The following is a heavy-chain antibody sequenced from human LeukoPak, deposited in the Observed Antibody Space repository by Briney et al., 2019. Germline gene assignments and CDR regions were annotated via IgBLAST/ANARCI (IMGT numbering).Heavy chain of an antibody. Sequence: SETLSLTCAVYGGSFSGYYWSWIRQPPGKGLEWIGEINHSGSTNYNPSLKSRVTISVDTSKNQFSLKLSSVTAADTAVYYCARGIAYYYYYMDVWGKGTTVTASS. CDR2: INHSGST. J-gene: IGHJ6*03. V-gene: IGHV4-34*01. CDR1: GGSFSGYY. CDR3: ARGIAYYYYYMDV. D-gene: IGHD6-13*01.